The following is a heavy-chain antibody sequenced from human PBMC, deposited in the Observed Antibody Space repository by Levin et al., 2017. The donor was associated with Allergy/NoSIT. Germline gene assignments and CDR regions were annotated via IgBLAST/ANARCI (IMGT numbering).Heavy chain of an antibody. CDR2: ISSSGSTI. J-gene: IGHJ2*01. Sequence: PGGSLRLSCAASGFTFSSYEMNWVRQAPGKGLEWVSYISSSGSTIYYADSVKGRFTISRDNAKNSLYLQMNSLRAEDTAVYYCAREGARWLHFGYFDLWGRGTLVTVSS. CDR1: GFTFSSYE. V-gene: IGHV3-48*03. D-gene: IGHD5-24*01. CDR3: AREGARWLHFGYFDL.